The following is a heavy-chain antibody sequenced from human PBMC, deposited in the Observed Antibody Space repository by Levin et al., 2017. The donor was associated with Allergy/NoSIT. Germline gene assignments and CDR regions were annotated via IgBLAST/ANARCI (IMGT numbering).Heavy chain of an antibody. D-gene: IGHD3/OR15-3a*01. CDR3: VRDWTRADWFDP. CDR1: GFTFSWYW. Sequence: GESLKISCAPSGFTFSWYWMSWVRQAPGMGPEWVANIKEDGSEQYYVDSVKGRFTISRDNAKNSLDLQMNSLRAEDTAVYYCVRDWTRADWFDPWGQGTLVTVSS. V-gene: IGHV3-7*01. J-gene: IGHJ5*02. CDR2: IKEDGSEQ.